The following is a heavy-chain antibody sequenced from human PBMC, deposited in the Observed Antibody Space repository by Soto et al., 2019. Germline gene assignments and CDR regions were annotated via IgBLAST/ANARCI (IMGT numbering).Heavy chain of an antibody. D-gene: IGHD3-22*01. CDR3: AAARYYYDSSVYPYYFDS. CDR1: GFTFTSSA. V-gene: IGHV1-58*01. CDR2: IVVGSGNT. Sequence: SVKVSCKASGFTFTSSAVQWVRQARGQRLEWIGWIVVGSGNTNYAQKFQERVTITRDMSTSTAYMELSSLRSEDTAVYYCAAARYYYDSSVYPYYFDSWGQRTLVTVSS. J-gene: IGHJ4*02.